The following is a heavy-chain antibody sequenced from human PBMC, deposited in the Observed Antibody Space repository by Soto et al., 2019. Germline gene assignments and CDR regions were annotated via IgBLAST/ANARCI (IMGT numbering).Heavy chain of an antibody. CDR3: ARERVGANDY. V-gene: IGHV1-46*01. J-gene: IGHJ4*02. CDR2: INPSGGST. Sequence: GASVKVSCKASGYTFTSYYMHWVRQAPGQGLEWMGIINPSGGSTGYAQKFQGRVTMTRNTSISTAYMELSSLRSEDTAVYYCARERVGANDYWGQGTLVTVSS. D-gene: IGHD1-26*01. CDR1: GYTFTSYY.